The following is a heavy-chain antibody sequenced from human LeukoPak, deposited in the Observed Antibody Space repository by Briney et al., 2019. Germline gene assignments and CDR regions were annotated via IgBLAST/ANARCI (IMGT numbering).Heavy chain of an antibody. CDR3: AAGDQMDY. J-gene: IGHJ4*02. CDR1: GFTFSSYW. Sequence: PGGSLRLSCAGSGFTFSSYWMSWVRQAPGKGLEWVANIKGDGSEKYHVDSVKGRFTISRDNAQKSLYVQMNSLRAEDTAVYYCAAGDQMDYWGQGTLVSVSS. V-gene: IGHV3-7*01. D-gene: IGHD2-2*01. CDR2: IKGDGSEK.